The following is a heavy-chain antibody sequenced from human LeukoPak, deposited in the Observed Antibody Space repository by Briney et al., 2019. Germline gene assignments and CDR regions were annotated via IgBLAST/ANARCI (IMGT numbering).Heavy chain of an antibody. V-gene: IGHV3-74*01. J-gene: IGHJ4*02. Sequence: GGSLRLSCAASGFTFSNYWMHWVRQAPGKGPVWVSRINSDGNITTYADSVKGRFTISRDNAKNALYLQMNSLRAEDTAVYYCARELSDSSSRHFDYWGQGTLVTVSS. CDR3: ARELSDSSSRHFDY. D-gene: IGHD6-13*01. CDR1: GFTFSNYW. CDR2: INSDGNIT.